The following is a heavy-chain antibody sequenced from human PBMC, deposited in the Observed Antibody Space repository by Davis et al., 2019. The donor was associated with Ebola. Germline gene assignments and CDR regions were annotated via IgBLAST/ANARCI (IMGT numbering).Heavy chain of an antibody. D-gene: IGHD3-10*01. CDR1: GFTFSSYA. V-gene: IGHV3-30*04. J-gene: IGHJ4*02. CDR2: ISYDGSNK. CDR3: AKGTSQGY. Sequence: GGSLRLSCAASGFTFSSYAMHWVRQAPGKGLEWVAVISYDGSNKYYADSVKGRFTISRDNSKNTLYLQMNSLRAEETAVYYCAKGTSQGYWGQGTLVTVSS.